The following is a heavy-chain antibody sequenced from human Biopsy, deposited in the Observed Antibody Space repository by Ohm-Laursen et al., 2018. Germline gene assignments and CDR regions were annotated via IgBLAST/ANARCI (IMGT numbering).Heavy chain of an antibody. Sequence: GTLSLTCAVSGGPIDSYYWSWIRQPPGKALEWIGYIYFTGRTSYNPSLKSRVTMSVNTSKKQFSLRLSSVTAADTAVYYCASAGYNPDWNFDLWGRGTRATVSS. CDR3: ASAGYNPDWNFDL. CDR1: GGPIDSYY. CDR2: IYFTGRT. J-gene: IGHJ2*01. D-gene: IGHD5-24*01. V-gene: IGHV4-59*12.